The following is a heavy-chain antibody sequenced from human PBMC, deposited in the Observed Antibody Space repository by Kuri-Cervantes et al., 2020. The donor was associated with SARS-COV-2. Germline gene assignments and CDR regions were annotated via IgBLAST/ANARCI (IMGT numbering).Heavy chain of an antibody. D-gene: IGHD3-16*02. CDR2: ISAYNGNT. CDR3: ARVYEDYIWGSSRYNYFDY. Sequence: ASVKVSCKASGYTFTSYGISWVRQAPGQGLEWMGWISAYNGNTNYAQKLQGRVTMTTDTSTSTAYMELRSLRSDDTAIYFCARVYEDYIWGSSRYNYFDYWGQGTLVTVSS. J-gene: IGHJ4*02. V-gene: IGHV1-18*01. CDR1: GYTFTSYG.